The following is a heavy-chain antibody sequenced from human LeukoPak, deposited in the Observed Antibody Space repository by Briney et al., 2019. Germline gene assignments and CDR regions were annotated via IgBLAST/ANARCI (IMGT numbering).Heavy chain of an antibody. Sequence: SETLSLTCTVSGGSISGYYWSWIRQPAGKGLEWIGRIYTSGSTNYNPSLKSRVTMSVDTSKNQFSLKLSSVTAADTAVYYCARGLPDKGGYFDWFPSGDNWFDPWGQGTLVTVSS. CDR2: IYTSGST. J-gene: IGHJ5*02. CDR3: ARGLPDKGGYFDWFPSGDNWFDP. V-gene: IGHV4-4*07. CDR1: GGSISGYY. D-gene: IGHD3-9*01.